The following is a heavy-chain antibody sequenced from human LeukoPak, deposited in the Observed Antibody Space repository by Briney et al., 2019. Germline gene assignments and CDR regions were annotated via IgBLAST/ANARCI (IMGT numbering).Heavy chain of an antibody. V-gene: IGHV4-31*03. CDR3: ARVTWLLQGDDY. J-gene: IGHJ4*02. CDR1: GGSISSGGYY. CDR2: IYFSGST. Sequence: PSQTLSLTCTVSGGSISSGGYYWSWIRQHPGKGLEWIGYIYFSGSTYYNPSLKSRVTISVDTSKNQFSLKLSSVTAADTAVYYCARVTWLLQGDDYWGQGTLVTVSS. D-gene: IGHD3-22*01.